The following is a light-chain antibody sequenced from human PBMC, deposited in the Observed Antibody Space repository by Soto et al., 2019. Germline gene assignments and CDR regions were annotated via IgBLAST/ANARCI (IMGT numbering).Light chain of an antibody. CDR3: QSYDSSLTGSV. Sequence: QSVLTQPPSVSGAPGQRVTISCTGSSSNIGAGYDVHWYQQLPGKAPKLLIYNDDNRPSGVPDRFSGSKSDTSASLAITGLQAEDEADYYCQSYDSSLTGSVFGGGTKLTVL. V-gene: IGLV1-40*01. CDR2: NDD. CDR1: SSNIGAGYD. J-gene: IGLJ3*02.